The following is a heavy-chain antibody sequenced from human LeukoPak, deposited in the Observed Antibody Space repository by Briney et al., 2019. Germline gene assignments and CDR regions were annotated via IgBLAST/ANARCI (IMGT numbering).Heavy chain of an antibody. CDR2: IIPIFGTA. V-gene: IGHV1-69*06. CDR3: ARVPPWDSSGYFFDY. CDR1: GYTFTSYD. J-gene: IGHJ4*02. Sequence: ASVKVSCKASGYTFTSYDINWVRQATGQGLECMGGIIPIFGTANYAQKFQGRVTITADKSTSTAYMELSSLRSEDTAVYYCARVPPWDSSGYFFDYWGQGTLVTVSS. D-gene: IGHD3-22*01.